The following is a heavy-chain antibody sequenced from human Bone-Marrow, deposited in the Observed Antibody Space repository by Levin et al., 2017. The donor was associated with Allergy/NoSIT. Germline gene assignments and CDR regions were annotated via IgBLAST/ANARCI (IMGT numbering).Heavy chain of an antibody. J-gene: IGHJ6*02. CDR1: GFTFSSYA. CDR3: AKDQVGSTWFYGSDV. Sequence: PGGSLRLSCAASGFTFSSYAMTWVRQAPGKGLEWVSGITGDARNTYYAVSVKGRFTISRDNDKKTVYLQMNSVRAEDTAVYYCAKDQVGSTWFYGSDVWGQGTTVTVSS. CDR2: ITGDARNT. V-gene: IGHV3-23*01. D-gene: IGHD6-13*01.